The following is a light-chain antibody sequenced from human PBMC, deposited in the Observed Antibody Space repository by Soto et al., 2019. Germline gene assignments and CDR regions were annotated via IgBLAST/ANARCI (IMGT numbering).Light chain of an antibody. V-gene: IGKV1-27*01. CDR2: AAS. J-gene: IGKJ1*01. CDR1: QGISNH. CDR3: QEYNSAPRT. Sequence: DIQMTQSPSSLSAYVGDRVTITCRASQGISNHLVWYQQKPGKVPKLLIYAASTLQSGVPSRFSGSGSGTDFTLTISSLQPEDVATYYCQEYNSAPRTFGQGSKVEIK.